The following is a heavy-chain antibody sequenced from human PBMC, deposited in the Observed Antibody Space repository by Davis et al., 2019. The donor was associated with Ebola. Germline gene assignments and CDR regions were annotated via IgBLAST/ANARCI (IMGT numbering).Heavy chain of an antibody. J-gene: IGHJ4*02. CDR1: GGSFSGYY. V-gene: IGHV4-34*01. Sequence: MPSETLSLTCAVYGGSFSGYYWSWIRQPPEKGLEWIGEVNDSGSTNYNPSLKGRVTISADTSKNQFSLKLSSVTAADTAVYYCARGKTYSVYWGQGTLITVSS. CDR2: VNDSGST. CDR3: ARGKTYSVY.